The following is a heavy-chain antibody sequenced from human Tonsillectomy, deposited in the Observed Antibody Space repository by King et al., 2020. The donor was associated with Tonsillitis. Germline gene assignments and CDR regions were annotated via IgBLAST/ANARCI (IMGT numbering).Heavy chain of an antibody. CDR3: VKDFLGRCSAISCYTFDY. V-gene: IGHV3-9*01. CDR1: GFTFPEHA. D-gene: IGHD2-2*01. Sequence: VQLVESGGGLVQPGRSLRLSCAASGFTFPEHAMHWVRQAPGKGLEWVSLISWNSGHIAYADSVKGRFTISRDNAKKSLYLQMNSLRPEDTALYYCVKDFLGRCSAISCYTFDYWGQGALVTVSS. CDR2: ISWNSGHI. J-gene: IGHJ4*02.